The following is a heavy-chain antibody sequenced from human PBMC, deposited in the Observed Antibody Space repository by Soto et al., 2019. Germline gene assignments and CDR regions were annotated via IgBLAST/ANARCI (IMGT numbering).Heavy chain of an antibody. Sequence: QVQLQQWGAGLLKPSETLSLTCAVYGGSFSGYYWSWIRQPPGKGLEWIGEINHSGSTNYNPSLKRRVTISVDTSKNQFSLKLSSVTAADTAVYYCARVGYCSGGSCYSDDYWGQGTLVTVSS. D-gene: IGHD2-15*01. CDR1: GGSFSGYY. CDR2: INHSGST. CDR3: ARVGYCSGGSCYSDDY. J-gene: IGHJ4*02. V-gene: IGHV4-34*01.